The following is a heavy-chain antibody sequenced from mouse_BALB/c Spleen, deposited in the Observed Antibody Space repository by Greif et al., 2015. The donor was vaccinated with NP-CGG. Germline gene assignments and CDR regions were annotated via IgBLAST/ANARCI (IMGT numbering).Heavy chain of an antibody. CDR1: GFTFSSYA. D-gene: IGHD3-1*01. J-gene: IGHJ4*01. V-gene: IGHV5-9-1*01. CDR3: ARRGSSGYCYAMDY. CDR2: ISSGGSYT. Sequence: EVKVVESGGGLVKPGGSLKLSCAASGFTFSSYAMSWVRQTPEKRLEWVATISSGGSYTYYPDSVKGRFTISRDNAKNTLYLQMSSLRSEDTAMYYCARRGSSGYCYAMDYWGQGTSVTVSS.